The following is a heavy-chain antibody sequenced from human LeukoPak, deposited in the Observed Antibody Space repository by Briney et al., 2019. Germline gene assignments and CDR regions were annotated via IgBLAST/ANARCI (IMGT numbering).Heavy chain of an antibody. CDR2: ISGDARTT. Sequence: GGSLRLSCAASGFTFKDFAMHWVRQAPGKGLEWVSLISGDARTTFYGDSVKGRFTISRANSKNSLYLQMNSLRTEDTAFYYCAKDIGERGYKDYWGQGTLVTVSS. CDR3: AKDIGERGYKDY. J-gene: IGHJ4*02. D-gene: IGHD5-18*01. V-gene: IGHV3-43*02. CDR1: GFTFKDFA.